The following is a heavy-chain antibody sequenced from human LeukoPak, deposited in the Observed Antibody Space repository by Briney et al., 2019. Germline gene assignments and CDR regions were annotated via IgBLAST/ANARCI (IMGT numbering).Heavy chain of an antibody. CDR1: GFTVSSNY. J-gene: IGHJ5*02. V-gene: IGHV3-53*01. CDR3: ARDYYDSSGYWFDP. D-gene: IGHD3-22*01. CDR2: IYSGGST. Sequence: GGSLRLSCAASGFTVSSNYMSWVRQAPGKGLEWVSVIYSGGSTYYADSVKGRFTISRDNSKNTLYLQMNSLRAKDTAVYYCARDYYDSSGYWFDPWGQGTLVTVSS.